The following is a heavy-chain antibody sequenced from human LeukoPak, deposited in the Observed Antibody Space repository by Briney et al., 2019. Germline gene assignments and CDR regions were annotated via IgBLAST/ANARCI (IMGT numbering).Heavy chain of an antibody. CDR3: ARDGSSWSEGGDPFDY. J-gene: IGHJ4*02. D-gene: IGHD6-13*01. V-gene: IGHV1-2*02. CDR1: GYTFTGYY. Sequence: ASVKVSCKASGYTFTGYYMHWVRQAPGQGLEWMGWINPNSGGTNYAQRFQGRVTMTRDTSISTAYMELSRLRSDDTAVYYCARDGSSWSEGGDPFDYWGQGTLVTVSS. CDR2: INPNSGGT.